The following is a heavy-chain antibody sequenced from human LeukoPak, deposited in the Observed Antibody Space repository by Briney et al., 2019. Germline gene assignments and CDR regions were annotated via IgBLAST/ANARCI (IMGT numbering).Heavy chain of an antibody. D-gene: IGHD2-15*01. Sequence: SETLSLTCAVYGGSFSGYYWSWIRQPPGKGLEWIGEINHSGSTNYNPSLKSRVTISVDTSKNQFSLKLSSVTAADTAVYYCARRPRALYCSGGSCYTPTGFDYWGQRTLVTVSS. CDR2: INHSGST. J-gene: IGHJ4*02. V-gene: IGHV4-34*01. CDR3: ARRPRALYCSGGSCYTPTGFDY. CDR1: GGSFSGYY.